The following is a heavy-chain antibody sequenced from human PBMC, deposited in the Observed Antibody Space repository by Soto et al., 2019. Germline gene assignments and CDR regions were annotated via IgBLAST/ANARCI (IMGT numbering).Heavy chain of an antibody. CDR2: IKQDGSEK. J-gene: IGHJ6*03. D-gene: IGHD5-12*01. Sequence: PGGSLRLSCAASGFTFSSYWMSWVRQAPGKGLEWVANIKQDGSEKYYVDSVKGRFTISRDNAKNSLYLQMNSLRAEDTAVYYYASHLHSGYDERYYYYYYMDVWGKGTTVTVSS. CDR3: ASHLHSGYDERYYYYYYMDV. V-gene: IGHV3-7*01. CDR1: GFTFSSYW.